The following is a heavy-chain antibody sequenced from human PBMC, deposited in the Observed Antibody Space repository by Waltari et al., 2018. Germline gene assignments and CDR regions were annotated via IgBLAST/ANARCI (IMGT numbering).Heavy chain of an antibody. V-gene: IGHV2-5*01. CDR2: IYWNDDK. D-gene: IGHD3-22*01. J-gene: IGHJ4*02. CDR1: GFSLSTSGVG. CDR3: AHEANYYDSSGYYELLLFDY. Sequence: QITLKESGPTLVKPTQTLTLTCTFSGFSLSTSGVGVGWIRQPPGKALEWLALIYWNDDKRYSPSLKSRLTITKDTSKNQVVLTMTNMDPVDTATYYCAHEANYYDSSGYYELLLFDYWGQGTLVTVSS.